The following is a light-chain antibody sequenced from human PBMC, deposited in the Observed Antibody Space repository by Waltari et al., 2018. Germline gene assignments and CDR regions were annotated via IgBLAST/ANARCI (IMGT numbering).Light chain of an antibody. CDR1: QSVRGT. CDR2: GAS. V-gene: IGKV3-20*01. CDR3: QHYVRLPAT. Sequence: ELVLTASPATLSLSPGDIAPLSCRASQSVRGTLAGYQQKPGRAPRLLNYGASSRATGIPDRFSCSGSCTDVSLILSRLEQEDFAVYYCQHYVRLPATFGQGTSVEIK. J-gene: IGKJ1*01.